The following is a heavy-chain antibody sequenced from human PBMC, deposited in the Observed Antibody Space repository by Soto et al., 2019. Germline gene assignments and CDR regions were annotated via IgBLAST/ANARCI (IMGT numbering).Heavy chain of an antibody. D-gene: IGHD3-22*01. CDR2: ISYDGSNK. V-gene: IGHV3-30-3*01. Sequence: GGSLRLSVAASGFTFSSYAMHWVRQAPGKGLEWVAVISYDGSNKYYAYSVKVRFTISRDNSKNTLYLQMNSLIAEDTAVYYCARDISSGYYXDYWGQGTLVTXSX. CDR1: GFTFSSYA. J-gene: IGHJ4*02. CDR3: ARDISSGYYXDY.